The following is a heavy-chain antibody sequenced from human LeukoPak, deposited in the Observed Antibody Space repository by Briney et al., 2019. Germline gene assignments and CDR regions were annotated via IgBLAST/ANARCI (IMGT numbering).Heavy chain of an antibody. J-gene: IGHJ3*02. D-gene: IGHD5-24*01. CDR1: GGTFSSYA. V-gene: IGHV1-69*06. CDR2: ITPIFGTA. Sequence: ASVKVSCKASGGTFSSYAISWVRQAPGQGLEWMGGITPIFGTANYAQKFQGRITITADKSTSTAYMELSSLRSDDTAMYYCAREPDVDMSIFRGEAFDIWGQGTMVTVSS. CDR3: AREPDVDMSIFRGEAFDI.